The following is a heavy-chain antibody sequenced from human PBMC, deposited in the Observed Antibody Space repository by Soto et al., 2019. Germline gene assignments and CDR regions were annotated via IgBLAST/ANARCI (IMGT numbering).Heavy chain of an antibody. D-gene: IGHD2-8*01. Sequence: QVQLQESGPGLVKPSQTLSLTCTVSGDSISRGGYYYNWIRQLPGKGLEWIGYIYHSGSTNYNPSDRSRVTIAEDMSNRHLTLELRSVTAAYPAVYCWVGDGAGVYGRGWFDPWGRGALVTVAS. J-gene: IGHJ5*01. CDR2: IYHSGST. CDR3: VGDGAGVYGRGWFDP. CDR1: GDSISRGGYY. V-gene: IGHV4-31*03.